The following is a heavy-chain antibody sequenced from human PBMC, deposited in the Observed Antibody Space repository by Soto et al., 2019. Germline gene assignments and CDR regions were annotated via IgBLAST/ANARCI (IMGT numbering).Heavy chain of an antibody. J-gene: IGHJ6*01. V-gene: IGHV4-30-4*01. D-gene: IGHD1-7*01. CDR3: ARDPGTTIFYYYGMEV. Sequence: SETLSRTCTFSVGSISSGDYYCSWIRQPPWKGLEWIGYIYYSGSTYYNPSLKSRVTISVDTSKNQFSLKLSSVTAADTAVYYCARDPGTTIFYYYGMEVLGQGTTVPVSS. CDR2: IYYSGST. CDR1: VGSISSGDYY.